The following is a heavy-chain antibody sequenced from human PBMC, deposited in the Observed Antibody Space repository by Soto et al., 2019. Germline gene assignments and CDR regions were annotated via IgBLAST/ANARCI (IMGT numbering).Heavy chain of an antibody. CDR3: ARRSPSGYSGYDYGLNY. Sequence: GESLKISCKGSGYSFTSYWIGWVRQMPGKGLEWMGIIYPGDSDTRYSPSFQGQVTISADKSISTAYLQWSSLKASDTAMYYCARRSPSGYSGYDYGLNYWGQGTLVTVLL. V-gene: IGHV5-51*01. D-gene: IGHD5-12*01. CDR1: GYSFTSYW. J-gene: IGHJ4*02. CDR2: IYPGDSDT.